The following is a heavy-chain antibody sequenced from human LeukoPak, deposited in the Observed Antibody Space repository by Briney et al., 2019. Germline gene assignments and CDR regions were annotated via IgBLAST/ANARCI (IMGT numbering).Heavy chain of an antibody. Sequence: GGSLRLTCVASGFTFSSYIMNWVRQAPGKGLEWVSYISTRSTTIDYADSVKGRFTISRDNAKNSLYLQMNRLRDEDTAVYYCARDSVGQAFEYWGQGTLVTVSS. CDR1: GFTFSSYI. CDR3: ARDSVGQAFEY. J-gene: IGHJ4*02. CDR2: ISTRSTTI. D-gene: IGHD1-26*01. V-gene: IGHV3-48*02.